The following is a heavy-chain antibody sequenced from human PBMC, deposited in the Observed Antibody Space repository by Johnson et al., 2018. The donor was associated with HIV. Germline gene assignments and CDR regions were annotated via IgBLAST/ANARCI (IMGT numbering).Heavy chain of an antibody. Sequence: QVQLVESGGGLVNPGGSLRLSCAASGFTFSDYYMSWIRQAPGKGLEWVSYISSSGNSMYYADSVKGRLTISRDNAKNSLYLQMNILRAEDTAVYYCARAPEVRGVDAFDVWGQGTMVTVSS. V-gene: IGHV3-11*04. J-gene: IGHJ3*01. CDR2: ISSSGNSM. CDR3: ARAPEVRGVDAFDV. CDR1: GFTFSDYY. D-gene: IGHD3-10*01.